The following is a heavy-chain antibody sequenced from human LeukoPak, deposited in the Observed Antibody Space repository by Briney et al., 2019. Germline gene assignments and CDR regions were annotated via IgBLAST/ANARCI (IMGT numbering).Heavy chain of an antibody. D-gene: IGHD3-3*01. Sequence: PGGSLRLSCAASGLPFSSYNMKWVRQAPGKGLEWVSSISSRSSYIFYADSVKGRFTISRDNAKKSLYLQMNSLRAEDTAVYYCASGVNYLDYWGQGTLVTVSS. CDR2: ISSRSSYI. V-gene: IGHV3-21*01. CDR1: GLPFSSYN. CDR3: ASGVNYLDY. J-gene: IGHJ4*02.